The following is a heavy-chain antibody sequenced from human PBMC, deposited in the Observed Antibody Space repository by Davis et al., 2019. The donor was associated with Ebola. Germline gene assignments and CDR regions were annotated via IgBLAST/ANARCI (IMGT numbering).Heavy chain of an antibody. J-gene: IGHJ5*02. D-gene: IGHD5-12*01. Sequence: MPSETLSLTCTVSGGSVSSGSYYWSWIRQPPGKGLEWIGYIYYSGSTNYNPSLKSRVTVSVDTSKNQFSLRLSSVTAADTAVYHCARGGLGYYDRIVPPFDHWGQGIHVTVSS. CDR1: GGSVSSGSYY. CDR2: IYYSGST. V-gene: IGHV4-61*01. CDR3: ARGGLGYYDRIVPPFDH.